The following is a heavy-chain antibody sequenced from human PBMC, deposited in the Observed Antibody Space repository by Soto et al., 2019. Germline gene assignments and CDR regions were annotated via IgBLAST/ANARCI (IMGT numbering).Heavy chain of an antibody. V-gene: IGHV3-33*01. CDR2: IWYDGSNK. D-gene: IGHD6-6*01. CDR3: ARDFWDPLYSSSDAFYYYGMDV. Sequence: PGGSLRLSCASSGFTFSSYGMHWVRQAPGKGLEWVAVIWYDGSNKYYADSVKGRFTISRDNSKNTLYLQMNSLRAEDTAVYYYARDFWDPLYSSSDAFYYYGMDVWGQGTTVTVSS. CDR1: GFTFSSYG. J-gene: IGHJ6*02.